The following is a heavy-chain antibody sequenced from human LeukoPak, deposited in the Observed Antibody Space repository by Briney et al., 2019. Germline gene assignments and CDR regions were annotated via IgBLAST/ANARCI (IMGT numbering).Heavy chain of an antibody. Sequence: ASVKVSCKASGYTFTSYGISWVRQAPGQGLEWMGWISAYNGNTNYAQKLQGRVTMTTDTSTSTAYMELRSLRSDDTAVYYCARDKPVSLNYYDSSGYYYYYGMDVWGQGTTVTVSS. CDR2: ISAYNGNT. J-gene: IGHJ6*02. D-gene: IGHD3-22*01. CDR3: ARDKPVSLNYYDSSGYYYYYGMDV. CDR1: GYTFTSYG. V-gene: IGHV1-18*01.